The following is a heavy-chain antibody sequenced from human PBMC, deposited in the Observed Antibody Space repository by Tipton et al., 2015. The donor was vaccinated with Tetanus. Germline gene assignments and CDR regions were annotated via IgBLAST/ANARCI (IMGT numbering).Heavy chain of an antibody. D-gene: IGHD3-16*01. CDR2: ISMASGSI. CDR1: GFPLRSYG. CDR3: ARDRLVGTNHYDY. J-gene: IGHJ1*01. Sequence: SLRLSCAISGFPLRSYGMNWVRQAPGKALEWISFISMASGSIYYADSVKGRFTISRDNAKNSLFLQMNSLRAEDTALYYCARDRLVGTNHYDYWGQGTLVTVSS. V-gene: IGHV3-21*05.